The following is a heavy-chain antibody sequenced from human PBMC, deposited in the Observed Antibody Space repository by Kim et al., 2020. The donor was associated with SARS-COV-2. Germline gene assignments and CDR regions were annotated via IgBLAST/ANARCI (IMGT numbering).Heavy chain of an antibody. CDR2: IYYSGST. J-gene: IGHJ6*02. D-gene: IGHD4-17*01. V-gene: IGHV4-39*07. Sequence: SETLSLTCTVSGGSISSSSYYWGWIRQPPGKGLEWIGSIYYSGSTYYNPSLKSRVTISVDTSKNQFSLKLSSVTAADTAVYYCARDRVDYGDPSYYYYGMDVWGQGTTVTVSS. CDR1: GGSISSSSYY. CDR3: ARDRVDYGDPSYYYYGMDV.